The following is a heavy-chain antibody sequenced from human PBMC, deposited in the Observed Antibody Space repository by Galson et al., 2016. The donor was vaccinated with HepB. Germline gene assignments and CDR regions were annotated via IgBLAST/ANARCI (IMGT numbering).Heavy chain of an antibody. CDR1: GGPFRNYP. V-gene: IGHV1-69*13. D-gene: IGHD6-25*01. CDR3: ARGRGSYWYFEV. J-gene: IGHJ2*01. Sequence: SVKVSCKASGGPFRNYPFTWVRQAPGQGLEWMGGIIPSFGTPTYAQKLQGRVTISAAELTNTVYMELSSLTYEDTAVYYCARGRGSYWYFEVWGRGTLVTVSS. CDR2: IIPSFGTP.